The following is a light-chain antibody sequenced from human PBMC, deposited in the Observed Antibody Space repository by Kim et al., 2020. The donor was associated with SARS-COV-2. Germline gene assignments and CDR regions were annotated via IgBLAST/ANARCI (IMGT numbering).Light chain of an antibody. CDR1: SIGSKS. V-gene: IGLV3-21*04. CDR2: YDT. Sequence: SSELTQAPSVSVAPGKTARITCRGDSIGSKSVHWYQQKPGQAPVVVIYYDTDRPSGIPERFSGSTSVNTATLTISTVEAGDEADYYCQLRDGNSDHAVFG. J-gene: IGLJ2*01. CDR3: QLRDGNSDHAV.